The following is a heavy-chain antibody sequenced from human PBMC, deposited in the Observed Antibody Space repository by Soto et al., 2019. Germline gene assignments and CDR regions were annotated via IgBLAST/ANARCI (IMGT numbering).Heavy chain of an antibody. J-gene: IGHJ6*02. V-gene: IGHV4-34*01. CDR3: ARRWSSFYGMDV. D-gene: IGHD3-3*01. CDR2: INRSGST. Sequence: SETLSLPCAVYGGSFSGYYWSWIRQPPGKGLEWIGEINRSGSTNYNPSLMSRVTISVDTSKNQFSLKISTVTAADTAVYYCARRWSSFYGMDVWGQGTTVTVSS. CDR1: GGSFSGYY.